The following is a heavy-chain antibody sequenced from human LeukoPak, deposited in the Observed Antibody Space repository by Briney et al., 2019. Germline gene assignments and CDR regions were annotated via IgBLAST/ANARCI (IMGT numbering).Heavy chain of an antibody. CDR3: ARGMVRGVFTWSNWFAP. J-gene: IGHJ5*02. Sequence: ASVKVSCKASGYTFTSYGISWVRQAPGQGLEWMGWISAYNGNTNYAQKLQGRVTMTTDTSTSTAYMELRSLRSDDTAVYYCARGMVRGVFTWSNWFAPGARETLVTVS. CDR1: GYTFTSYG. CDR2: ISAYNGNT. D-gene: IGHD3-10*01. V-gene: IGHV1-18*01.